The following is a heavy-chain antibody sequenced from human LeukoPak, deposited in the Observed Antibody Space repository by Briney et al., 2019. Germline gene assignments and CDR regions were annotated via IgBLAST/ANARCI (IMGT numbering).Heavy chain of an antibody. CDR2: ISGSGGST. V-gene: IGHV3-23*01. CDR1: GFTFSSYG. CDR3: TRLGYCSPGVCYFDY. J-gene: IGHJ4*02. D-gene: IGHD2-8*01. Sequence: PGGSLRLSCAASGFTFSSYGMSWVRQAPGKGLEWVSAISGSGGSTYYADSVKGRFTISRDNSKNTLYLQMNSLTTEDTAMYYCTRLGYCSPGVCYFDYWGQGTLVTVSS.